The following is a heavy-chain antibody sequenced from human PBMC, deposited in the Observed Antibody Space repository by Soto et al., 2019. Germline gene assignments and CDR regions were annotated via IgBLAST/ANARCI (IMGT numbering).Heavy chain of an antibody. CDR2: TSAYNGNT. V-gene: IGHV1-18*01. CDR1: GYTFTSYG. J-gene: IGHJ4*02. CDR3: ARAPGIAVAGTGGLDY. Sequence: ASVKVSCKASGYTFTSYGISWVRQAPGQGLEWMGWTSAYNGNTNYAQKLQGRVTMTTDTSTSTAYMELRSLRSDGTAVYYCARAPGIAVAGTGGLDYWGQGTLVTVSS. D-gene: IGHD6-19*01.